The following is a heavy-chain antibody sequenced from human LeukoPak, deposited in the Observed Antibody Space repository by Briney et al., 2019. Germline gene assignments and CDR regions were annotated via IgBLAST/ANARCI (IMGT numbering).Heavy chain of an antibody. V-gene: IGHV3-53*01. J-gene: IGHJ4*02. CDR1: GFTVSSNS. CDR2: IYSDNT. Sequence: GGSLRLSCTVSGFTVSSNSMSWVRQAPGKGLEWVSFIYSDNTHYSDSVRGRFTISRDNSKNALYLQMNSLRAEDTAVYYCARRAGAYSHPYDYWGQGTLVTVSS. D-gene: IGHD4/OR15-4a*01. CDR3: ARRAGAYSHPYDY.